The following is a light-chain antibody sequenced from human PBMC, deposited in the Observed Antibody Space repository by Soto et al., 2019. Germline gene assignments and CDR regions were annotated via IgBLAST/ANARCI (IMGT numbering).Light chain of an antibody. Sequence: EIVLTQSPGTLSLSPGERATLSCRASQSVSSSYLAWYQQKTGQAPRLLIYGASSRPTGLPDRFSGSGSGSDVTLTISRLEPEDFAVYYCQQYGSSRTFGQGTKVEIK. CDR3: QQYGSSRT. CDR1: QSVSSSY. CDR2: GAS. J-gene: IGKJ1*01. V-gene: IGKV3-20*01.